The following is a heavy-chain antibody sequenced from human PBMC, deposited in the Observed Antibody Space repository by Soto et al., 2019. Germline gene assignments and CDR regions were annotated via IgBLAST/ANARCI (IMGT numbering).Heavy chain of an antibody. J-gene: IGHJ4*02. CDR3: VRGDNWNDEASDF. CDR2: IWSDGNNR. Sequence: GESLRLSCAASGFMFSNHGMHWVRQAPGKGQEWVAVIWSDGNNRYYADSVKGRFTISRDNSKNTVYLQMNSLRAEDMALYYCVRGDNWNDEASDFWGQGTLVTVSS. V-gene: IGHV3-33*01. CDR1: GFMFSNHG. D-gene: IGHD1-1*01.